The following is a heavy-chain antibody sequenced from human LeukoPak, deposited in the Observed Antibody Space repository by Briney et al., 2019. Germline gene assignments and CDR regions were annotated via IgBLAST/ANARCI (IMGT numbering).Heavy chain of an antibody. CDR1: GGSISSYY. Sequence: SETLSLTCTVSGGSISSYYWSWIRQPPGKGLEWIGYIYYSGSTNYNPSLKSRVTISVDTSKNQFSLKLSSVTAADTAVYYCARTNQWELLAMFDYWGQGTLVTVSS. CDR2: IYYSGST. V-gene: IGHV4-59*01. D-gene: IGHD1-26*01. J-gene: IGHJ4*02. CDR3: ARTNQWELLAMFDY.